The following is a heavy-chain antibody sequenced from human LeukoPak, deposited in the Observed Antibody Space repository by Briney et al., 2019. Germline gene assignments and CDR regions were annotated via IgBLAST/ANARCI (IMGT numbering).Heavy chain of an antibody. V-gene: IGHV3-30*18. Sequence: GGSLRLSCAASGFAFSNYGMHWVRQAPGKGLEWVAVISYDGSNKYYVDSVKGRFTISRDNAKNSLYLQMNSLRAEDTALYYCAKDRAVAGLYYYYGMDVWGQGTTVTVSS. D-gene: IGHD6-19*01. CDR3: AKDRAVAGLYYYYGMDV. CDR1: GFAFSNYG. CDR2: ISYDGSNK. J-gene: IGHJ6*02.